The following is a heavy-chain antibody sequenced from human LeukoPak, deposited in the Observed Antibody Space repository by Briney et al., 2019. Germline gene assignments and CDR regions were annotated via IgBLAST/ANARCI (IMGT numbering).Heavy chain of an antibody. Sequence: AASVKVSCKVSGYTFTDYYMHWVQQAPGKGLEWMGLVDPEDGETIYAEKFQGRVTITADTSTDTAYMELSSLRSEDTAVYYCATGRYDYDSSSYYQFDSWGQGTLVTVSS. J-gene: IGHJ4*02. CDR1: GYTFTDYY. D-gene: IGHD3-22*01. CDR3: ATGRYDYDSSSYYQFDS. V-gene: IGHV1-69-2*01. CDR2: VDPEDGET.